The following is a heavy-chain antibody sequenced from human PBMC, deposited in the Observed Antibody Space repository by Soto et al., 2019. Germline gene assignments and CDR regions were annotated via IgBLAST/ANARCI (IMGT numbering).Heavy chain of an antibody. Sequence: SVTVSSKASGRTCSSYTISWVRNALVQGLKWKGRIIPILGIANYAQKIQGRVTITADTSTSTAYMELGRVRSEDTALYYCSRESCSSTNCDRIDFCGKRTSDSGSS. CDR3: SRESCSSTNCDRIDF. V-gene: IGHV1-69*04. CDR2: IIPILGIA. D-gene: IGHD2-2*01. J-gene: IGHJ6*04. CDR1: GRTCSSYT.